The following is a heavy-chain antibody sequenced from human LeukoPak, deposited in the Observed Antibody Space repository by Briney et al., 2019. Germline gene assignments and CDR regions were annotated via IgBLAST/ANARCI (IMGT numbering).Heavy chain of an antibody. V-gene: IGHV1-69*13. CDR2: IIPIFGTA. CDR3: ARGLYYYDSSGYYPFDY. J-gene: IGHJ4*02. Sequence: SVKVSCKASGGTFSSYAINWVRQAPGQGLEWMGGIIPIFGTANYAQKSQSRVTITADESTSTDYMELSSLRSEDTAVYYCARGLYYYDSSGYYPFDYWGQGTLVTVSS. CDR1: GGTFSSYA. D-gene: IGHD3-22*01.